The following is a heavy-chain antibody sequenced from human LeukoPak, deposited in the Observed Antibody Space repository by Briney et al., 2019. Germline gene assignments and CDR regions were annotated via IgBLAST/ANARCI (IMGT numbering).Heavy chain of an antibody. D-gene: IGHD3-22*01. CDR1: GFTFSSYW. Sequence: PGGSLRLSCAAPGFTFSSYWMSWVRQAPGKGLELVANIKQDGSEKYYVASVKGRFTISRDNAKNSLYLQMNSLRAEDTAVYYCARDMYYYDSSGYYDFDYWGQGTLVTVSS. J-gene: IGHJ4*02. CDR2: IKQDGSEK. CDR3: ARDMYYYDSSGYYDFDY. V-gene: IGHV3-7*01.